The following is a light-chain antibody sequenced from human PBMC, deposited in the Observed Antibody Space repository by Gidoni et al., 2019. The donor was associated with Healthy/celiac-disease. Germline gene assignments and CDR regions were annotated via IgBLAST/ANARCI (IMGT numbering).Light chain of an antibody. V-gene: IGKV1-5*03. Sequence: DTQLTQSPSTLSASVGDRVTITCRASQSISSWLAWYQQKPGNAPKLLIYKASSLESGVPSRFSGSGSGTEFTLTISSLQPDDFATYYCQQYNSYSWTFGQGTKVEIK. CDR3: QQYNSYSWT. CDR1: QSISSW. J-gene: IGKJ1*01. CDR2: KAS.